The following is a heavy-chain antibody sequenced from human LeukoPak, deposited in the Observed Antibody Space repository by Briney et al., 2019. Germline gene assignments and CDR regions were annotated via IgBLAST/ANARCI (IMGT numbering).Heavy chain of an antibody. CDR3: ARVRGRRQQAHGYFDL. V-gene: IGHV3-21*01. J-gene: IGHJ2*01. D-gene: IGHD6-13*01. CDR1: GFTFSSYA. CDR2: ISSSSSYI. Sequence: GGSLRLSCAASGFTFSSYAMSWVRQAPGKGLEWVSSISSSSSYIYYADSVKGRFTISRDNAKNSLYLQMNSLRAEDTAVYYCARVRGRRQQAHGYFDLWGRGTLVTVSS.